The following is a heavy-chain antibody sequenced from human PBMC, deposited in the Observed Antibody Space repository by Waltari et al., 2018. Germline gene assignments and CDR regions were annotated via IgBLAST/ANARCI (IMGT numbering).Heavy chain of an antibody. CDR3: ARMIAAADEEIDY. CDR2: INPNRGGT. J-gene: IGHJ4*02. Sequence: QVQLVQSGAEVKKPGASVKVSCKASGYTFTGYYMHWVRQAPGQGLEWMGWINPNRGGTNYAQKFQGRVTMTRDTSISTAYMELSRLRSDDTAVYYCARMIAAADEEIDYWGQGTLVTVSS. V-gene: IGHV1-2*02. CDR1: GYTFTGYY. D-gene: IGHD6-13*01.